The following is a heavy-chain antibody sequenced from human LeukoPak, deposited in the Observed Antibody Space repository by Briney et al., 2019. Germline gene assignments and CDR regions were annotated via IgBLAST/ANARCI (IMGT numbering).Heavy chain of an antibody. CDR3: AKLGGLPLHTYVGV. CDR1: GFPFSCYA. CDR2: ISGSDGGT. D-gene: IGHD3-16*01. V-gene: IGHV3-23*01. J-gene: IGHJ6*03. Sequence: PGGSLTLSCAASGFPFSCYAMTWVRQAPAKGLAWVSAISGSDGGTYYAGPVRVRSTISRDDSRNRLYRRMNSRRAENTAVNYCAKLGGLPLHTYVGVCGKESTVAVSS.